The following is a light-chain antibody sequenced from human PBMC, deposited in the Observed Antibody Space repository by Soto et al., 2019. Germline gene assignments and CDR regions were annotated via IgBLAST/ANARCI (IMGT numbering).Light chain of an antibody. J-gene: IGKJ1*01. CDR3: QQSYSTPRT. CDR1: QSISSY. CDR2: AAS. V-gene: IGKV1-39*01. Sequence: DIPMTQSPSSLSASVGDRVTITCRANQSISSYLNWYQQKPGKAPKLLIYAASSLQSGVTSRFSGSGSETYFTLTISSLQTQDFATYYCQQSYSTPRTFGQGTQVEIK.